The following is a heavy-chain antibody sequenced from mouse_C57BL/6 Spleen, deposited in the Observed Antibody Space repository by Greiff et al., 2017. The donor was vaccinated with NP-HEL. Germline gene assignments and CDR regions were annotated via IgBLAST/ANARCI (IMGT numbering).Heavy chain of an antibody. CDR3: ARHDHYSNYWFAY. CDR1: GFTFSSYG. D-gene: IGHD2-5*01. J-gene: IGHJ3*01. CDR2: ISSGGSYT. V-gene: IGHV5-6*01. Sequence: EVKLMESGGDLVKPGGSLKLSCAASGFTFSSYGMSWVRQTPDKRLEWVATISSGGSYTYYPDSVKGRFTISRDNAKNTLYLQMSSLKSEDTAMYYCARHDHYSNYWFAYWGQGTLVTVSA.